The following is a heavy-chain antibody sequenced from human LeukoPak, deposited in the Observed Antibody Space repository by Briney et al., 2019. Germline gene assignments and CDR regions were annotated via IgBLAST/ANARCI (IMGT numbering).Heavy chain of an antibody. CDR2: ISSSYI. Sequence: GGSLRLSCAASGFTFSSYSMNWVRQAPGKGLEWVSSISSSYIYYADSVKGRFTISRDNAKNSLYLQMNSLRAEDTAVYYCARAGFSKWELPIDWGQGTLVTVSS. V-gene: IGHV3-21*01. CDR3: ARAGFSKWELPID. D-gene: IGHD1-26*01. CDR1: GFTFSSYS. J-gene: IGHJ4*02.